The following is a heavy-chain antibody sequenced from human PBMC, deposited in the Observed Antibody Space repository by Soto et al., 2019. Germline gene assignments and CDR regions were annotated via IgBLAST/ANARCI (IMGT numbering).Heavy chain of an antibody. Sequence: SWTLSLTRAAYGGSFTDYYWTWIRQPPGKGLEWPGEISHSGATNYNPSLKSRVTIPEDTSKNQASLKVTSVTAADTAVFYCARGNHYYGMDVWGQGTTVTASS. CDR2: ISHSGAT. J-gene: IGHJ6*02. CDR3: ARGNHYYGMDV. V-gene: IGHV4-34*01. CDR1: GGSFTDYY.